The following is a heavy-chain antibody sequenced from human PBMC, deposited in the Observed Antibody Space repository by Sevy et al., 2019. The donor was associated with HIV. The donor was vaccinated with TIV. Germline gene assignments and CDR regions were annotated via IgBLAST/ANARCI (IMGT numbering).Heavy chain of an antibody. V-gene: IGHV3-23*01. J-gene: IGHJ4*02. CDR3: AKDQGDYIWGTYRY. CDR2: ISGSGGST. D-gene: IGHD3-16*02. CDR1: GFSFSTYA. Sequence: GGSLRLSCAASGFSFSTYAMSWVRQAPGKGLEWVSGISGSGGSTYYADSVKGRFTISRDHSKNTVYLQMNSLRAEDTAVYYCAKDQGDYIWGTYRYWGQGTLVTVSS.